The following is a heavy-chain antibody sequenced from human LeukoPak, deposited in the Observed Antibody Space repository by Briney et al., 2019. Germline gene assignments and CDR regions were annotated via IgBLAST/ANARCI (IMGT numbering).Heavy chain of an antibody. V-gene: IGHV3-33*01. J-gene: IGHJ4*02. D-gene: IGHD6-13*01. CDR1: GFTFSSYG. CDR3: ARGVDSSSWKSPEPYYIDY. Sequence: PGRSLRLSCAPSGFTFSSYGMPWVRQAPGKGLEWVTVMWYYGSNKYHADSVKARFTISRDNSKNTLFLQMNSLRAKDTAVYYCARGVDSSSWKSPEPYYIDYWGQGTLVTVSS. CDR2: MWYYGSNK.